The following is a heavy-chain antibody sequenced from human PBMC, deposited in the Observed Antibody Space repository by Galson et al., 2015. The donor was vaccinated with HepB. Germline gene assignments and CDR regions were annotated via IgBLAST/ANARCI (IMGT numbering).Heavy chain of an antibody. Sequence: SLRLSCAASGFTFSSYAMSWVRQAPGKGLEWVSAISGSGGSTYYADSVKGRFTISRDNSKNTLYLQMNSLRAEDTAVYYRAKSEGFGEGYYYYGMDVWGQGTTVTVSS. D-gene: IGHD3-10*01. V-gene: IGHV3-23*01. CDR2: ISGSGGST. CDR3: AKSEGFGEGYYYYGMDV. J-gene: IGHJ6*02. CDR1: GFTFSSYA.